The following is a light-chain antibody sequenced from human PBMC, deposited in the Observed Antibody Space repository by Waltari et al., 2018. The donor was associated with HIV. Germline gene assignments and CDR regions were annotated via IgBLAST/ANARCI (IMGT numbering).Light chain of an antibody. J-gene: IGLJ3*02. V-gene: IGLV2-14*01. CDR3: NSYTSISTWV. CDR2: EVS. CDR1: SSDVGSYSY. Sequence: QSALTQPASVSGSPGQSITISCTGSSSDVGSYSYVSWYQQHPRKAPKLMIYEVSNRPAGVSHRFSGSKSGNTASLTISGLQPEDEADYYCNSYTSISTWVFGGGTKLTVL.